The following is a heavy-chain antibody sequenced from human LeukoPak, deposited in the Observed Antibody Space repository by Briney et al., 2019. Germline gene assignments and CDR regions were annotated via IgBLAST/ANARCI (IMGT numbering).Heavy chain of an antibody. J-gene: IGHJ6*02. V-gene: IGHV1-8*01. CDR3: AKASNYYYYYALGV. Sequence: GASVKVSCKASGYTFSSYDINWVRQATGQGLEWMGWMNPNSGNTGYAQNFQGRVTMTRNTSINTAYMELSSLRPDDTAVYFCAKASNYYYYYALGVWGQGTTVTVSS. D-gene: IGHD4-11*01. CDR1: GYTFSSYD. CDR2: MNPNSGNT.